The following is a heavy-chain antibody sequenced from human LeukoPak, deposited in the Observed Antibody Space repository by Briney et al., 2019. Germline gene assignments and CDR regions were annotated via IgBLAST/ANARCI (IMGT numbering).Heavy chain of an antibody. J-gene: IGHJ4*02. V-gene: IGHV1-2*02. D-gene: IGHD6-19*01. CDR2: INPDSGGT. CDR3: ARDQVYNSAQGVVDY. Sequence: ASVKVSCKASGYTFTGYYIHWVRQAPGQGLQWMGWINPDSGGTSYAQKFQGRVTMTRDTSITTAYMELSRLRSDDTAVYYCARDQVYNSAQGVVDYWGQGTLVAVSS. CDR1: GYTFTGYY.